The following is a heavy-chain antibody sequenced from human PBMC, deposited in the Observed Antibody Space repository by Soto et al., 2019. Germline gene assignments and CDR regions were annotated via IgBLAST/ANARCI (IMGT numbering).Heavy chain of an antibody. CDR3: ARDLQAVAGNVGYYFDY. CDR1: GDSVSSNSAA. V-gene: IGHV6-1*01. CDR2: TYYRSKWYN. Sequence: PSQTLSLTCAISGDSVSSNSAAWNWIRQSPSRGLEWLGRTYYRSKWYNDYAVSVKSRITINPDTSKNQFSLQLNSVTPEDTAVNYCARDLQAVAGNVGYYFDYWGQGTLVTVSS. J-gene: IGHJ4*02. D-gene: IGHD6-19*01.